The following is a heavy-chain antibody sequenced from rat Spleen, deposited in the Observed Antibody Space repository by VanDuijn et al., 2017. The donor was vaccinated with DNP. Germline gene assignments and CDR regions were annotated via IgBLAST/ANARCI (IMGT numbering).Heavy chain of an antibody. CDR1: GFSLTSYS. Sequence: QVQLKESGPGLVQPSQTLSLTCTVSGFSLTSYSVTWVRQPPGKGLEWIALMSSGGGTFYNSALKSRLSISRDTSKSQVFLKMNSLQTEDTAMYFCARSGRGALDYWGQGVMVTVSS. V-gene: IGHV2-6*01. J-gene: IGHJ2*01. CDR3: ARSGRGALDY. CDR2: MSSGGGT. D-gene: IGHD1-11*01.